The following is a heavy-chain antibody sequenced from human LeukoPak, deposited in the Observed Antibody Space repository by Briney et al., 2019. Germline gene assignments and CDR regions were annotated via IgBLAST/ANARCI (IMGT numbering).Heavy chain of an antibody. CDR1: GYTFTGYY. CDR3: ARAERDFIAVAGIDY. Sequence: ASVKVSCKASGYTFTGYYMHWVRQAPGQGLEWMGWINPNSGGTNYAQKFQGRVTTTRDTSISTAYMELSRLRSDDTAVYYCARAERDFIAVAGIDYWGQGTLVTVSS. V-gene: IGHV1-2*02. D-gene: IGHD6-19*01. J-gene: IGHJ4*02. CDR2: INPNSGGT.